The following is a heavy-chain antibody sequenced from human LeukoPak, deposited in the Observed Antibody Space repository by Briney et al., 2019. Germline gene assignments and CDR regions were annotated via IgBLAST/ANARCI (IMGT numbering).Heavy chain of an antibody. V-gene: IGHV6-1*01. CDR3: ARETAATNYDFWSGYYRRDAFDI. CDR2: TYYRSKWYN. CDR1: GDSVSSNSAA. Sequence: SQTLSLTCAISGDSVSSNSAAWNWIRQSPSRGLEWLGRTYYRSKWYNDYAVSVKSRITINPDTSKNQFPLKLSSVTAADTAVYYCARETAATNYDFWSGYYRRDAFDIWGQGTMVTVSS. J-gene: IGHJ3*02. D-gene: IGHD3-3*01.